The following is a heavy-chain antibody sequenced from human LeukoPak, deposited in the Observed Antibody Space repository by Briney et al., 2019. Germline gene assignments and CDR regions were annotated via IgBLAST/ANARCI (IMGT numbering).Heavy chain of an antibody. CDR3: ARFHGYYFDY. Sequence: GGSLRLSCAASVFTFSSYAMSWVRQAPGKGLEWVSAISGSGGSTYYADSVKGRFTISRDNAKNSLYLQMNSLRAEDTAVYYCARFHGYYFDYCGQGTLVTVSS. J-gene: IGHJ4*02. CDR2: ISGSGGST. V-gene: IGHV3-23*01. D-gene: IGHD3-3*01. CDR1: VFTFSSYA.